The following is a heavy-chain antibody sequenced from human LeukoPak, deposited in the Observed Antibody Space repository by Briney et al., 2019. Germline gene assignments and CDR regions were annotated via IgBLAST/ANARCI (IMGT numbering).Heavy chain of an antibody. D-gene: IGHD2-2*02. Sequence: ASVKVSCKASGYTFTGHYMHWVRQAPGQGLEWMGWINPNSGGTNYAQKFQGRVTMTRDTSISTAYMELSRLRSDDTAVYYCAKADCSSTSCYTGYYGMDVWGQGTTVTVSS. CDR1: GYTFTGHY. CDR2: INPNSGGT. V-gene: IGHV1-2*02. CDR3: AKADCSSTSCYTGYYGMDV. J-gene: IGHJ6*02.